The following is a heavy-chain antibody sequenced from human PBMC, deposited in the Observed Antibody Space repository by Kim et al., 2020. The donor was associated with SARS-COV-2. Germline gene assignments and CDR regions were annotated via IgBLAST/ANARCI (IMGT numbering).Heavy chain of an antibody. V-gene: IGHV1-18*01. CDR1: GYTFTSYG. CDR2: ISAYNGNT. J-gene: IGHJ3*02. Sequence: ASVKVSCKASGYTFTSYGISWVRQAPGQGLEWMGWISAYNGNTNYAQKLQGRVTMTTDTSTSTAYMELRSLRSDDTAVYYCARDHYDILTGHDAFDIWGQGTMVTVSS. D-gene: IGHD3-9*01. CDR3: ARDHYDILTGHDAFDI.